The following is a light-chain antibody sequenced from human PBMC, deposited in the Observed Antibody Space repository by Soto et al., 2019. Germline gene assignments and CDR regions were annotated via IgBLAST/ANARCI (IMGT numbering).Light chain of an antibody. J-gene: IGKJ5*01. Sequence: EIVMTQSPASLSVSPGEIVTLSFSASQSVSILLAWYQQKPGQAPRLLIYDASNRATGIPARFSGSGSGTDFTLTISSLEPEDFAVYYCQQRSNWPPNTFGQGTRLEIK. CDR2: DAS. CDR3: QQRSNWPPNT. V-gene: IGKV3-11*01. CDR1: QSVSIL.